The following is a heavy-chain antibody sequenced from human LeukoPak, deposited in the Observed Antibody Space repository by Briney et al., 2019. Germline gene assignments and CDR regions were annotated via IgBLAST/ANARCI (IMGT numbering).Heavy chain of an antibody. CDR3: AREIFEPYTWFDP. CDR2: IYYSGST. D-gene: IGHD3-3*01. CDR1: GGSISSYY. V-gene: IGHV4-59*12. J-gene: IGHJ5*02. Sequence: PSETLSLTCTVSGGSISSYYWSWIRQPPGKGLEWIGYIYYSGSTNYNPSLKSRVTMSVDTSKNQFSLRLSSVTAADTAVYYCAREIFEPYTWFDPWGQGTLVTVSS.